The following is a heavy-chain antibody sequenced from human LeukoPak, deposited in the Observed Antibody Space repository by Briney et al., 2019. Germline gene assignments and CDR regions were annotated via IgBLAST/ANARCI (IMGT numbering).Heavy chain of an antibody. Sequence: GGSLRLSCAASGFTFSTYAMNWVRQAPGKGLEWVSAISGSGGSTYYVDSLKGRFTISRDNSKNIMYLQMNSLRAEDTAVYYCAKVGDSNAFDIWGQGTMVTVSS. CDR1: GFTFSTYA. CDR2: ISGSGGST. CDR3: AKVGDSNAFDI. J-gene: IGHJ3*02. V-gene: IGHV3-23*01. D-gene: IGHD1-26*01.